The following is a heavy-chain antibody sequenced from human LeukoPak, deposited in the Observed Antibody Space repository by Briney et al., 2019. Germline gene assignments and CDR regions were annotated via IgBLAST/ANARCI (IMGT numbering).Heavy chain of an antibody. D-gene: IGHD3-10*01. CDR2: IYTSGST. CDR3: ARDIGYYGSGSLDY. V-gene: IGHV4-4*07. CDR1: GGSISSYY. J-gene: IGHJ4*02. Sequence: SETLSLTCTVSGGSISSYYWSWIRQPAGKGLEWIGRIYTSGSTNYNPSLKSRVTMSVDTSKNQFSLKLGSVTAADTAVYYCARDIGYYGSGSLDYWGQGTLVTVSS.